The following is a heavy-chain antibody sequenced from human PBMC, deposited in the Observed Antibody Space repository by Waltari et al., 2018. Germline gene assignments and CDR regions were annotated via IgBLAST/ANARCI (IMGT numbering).Heavy chain of an antibody. CDR2: IYHSGST. V-gene: IGHV4-38-2*02. D-gene: IGHD3-3*01. CDR1: GYSISSGYY. Sequence: QVQLQESGPGLVKPSETLSLTCTVSGYSISSGYYWGWIRQPPGKGLEWIGSIYHSGSTYYNPSLKSRVTISVDTSKNQFSLKLSSVTAADTAVYYCARGGVEWFLPYNWFDPWGQGTLVTVSS. J-gene: IGHJ5*02. CDR3: ARGGVEWFLPYNWFDP.